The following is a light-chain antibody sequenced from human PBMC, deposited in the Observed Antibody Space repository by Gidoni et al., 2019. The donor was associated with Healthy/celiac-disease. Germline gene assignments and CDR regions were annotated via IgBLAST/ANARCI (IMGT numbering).Light chain of an antibody. Sequence: DPVTITCRASQSISSYLNWYQQKPGKAPKLLIYAASSLQSRVPSRFSGSGSGTDFTLTISSLQPEDFATYYCQQSYSTPYSFGQGTKLEIK. CDR3: QQSYSTPYS. J-gene: IGKJ2*03. CDR1: QSISSY. CDR2: AAS. V-gene: IGKV1-39*01.